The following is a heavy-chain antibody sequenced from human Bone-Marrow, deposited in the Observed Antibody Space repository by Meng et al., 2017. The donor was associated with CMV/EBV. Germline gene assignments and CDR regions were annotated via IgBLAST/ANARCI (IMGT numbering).Heavy chain of an antibody. CDR3: ARGNKLPFYYYGMDV. CDR2: IYYSGST. V-gene: IGHV4-39*07. CDR1: GGSISSSSYY. D-gene: IGHD1-26*01. J-gene: IGHJ6*02. Sequence: SETLSLTCTVSGGSISSSSYYWGWIRQPPGKGLEWIGSIYYSGSTYYNPSLKSRVTISVDTSKNQFSLKLSSVTAADTAVYYCARGNKLPFYYYGMDVWGQGTTVTVSS.